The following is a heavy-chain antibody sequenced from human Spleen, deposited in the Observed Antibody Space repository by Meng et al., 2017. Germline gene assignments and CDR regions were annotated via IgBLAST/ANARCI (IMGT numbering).Heavy chain of an antibody. CDR2: INPKSGDT. D-gene: IGHD6-25*01. Sequence: QVLLGQVGAEVKKPGASVKVSCKPSGYNFPDYYIHWVRRAPGQGLEWMGRINPKSGDTHYAQKFQARVTMTGDTSISTAYMELSGLRSDDTAMYYCARDEDISAAGKLFGDYWGQGTLVTVSS. CDR1: GYNFPDYY. J-gene: IGHJ4*02. CDR3: ARDEDISAAGKLFGDY. V-gene: IGHV1-2*06.